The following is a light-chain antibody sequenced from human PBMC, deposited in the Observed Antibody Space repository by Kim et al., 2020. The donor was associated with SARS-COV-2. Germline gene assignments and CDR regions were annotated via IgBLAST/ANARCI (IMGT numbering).Light chain of an antibody. Sequence: ASVGDIATITCRASQAIGNYLAWFQQKPGKAPNSLIYDASSLQSGVPSKFSGSGSGTDFTLTISNLQPEDGGTYYCQQYDCYPLTFGGGTKVDIK. J-gene: IGKJ4*01. CDR2: DAS. CDR3: QQYDCYPLT. CDR1: QAIGNY. V-gene: IGKV1-16*02.